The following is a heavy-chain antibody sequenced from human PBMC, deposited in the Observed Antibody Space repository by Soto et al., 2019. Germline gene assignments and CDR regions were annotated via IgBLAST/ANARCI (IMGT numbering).Heavy chain of an antibody. Sequence: SETLPLTCAVYGGSFSGYYWSWIRQPPGKGLEWIGEINHSGSTNYNPSLKSRVTISVDTSKNQFSLKLNSVTAADTAVDYCARGRRILYWDGCYWFDTWGQGTLVTVSS. J-gene: IGHJ5*02. CDR3: ARGRRILYWDGCYWFDT. D-gene: IGHD2-8*02. CDR2: INHSGST. CDR1: GGSFSGYY. V-gene: IGHV4-34*01.